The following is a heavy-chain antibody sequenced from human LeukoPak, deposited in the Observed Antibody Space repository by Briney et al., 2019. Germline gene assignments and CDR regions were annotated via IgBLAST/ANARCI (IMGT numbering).Heavy chain of an antibody. CDR2: ISYDGSNK. CDR3: ARETYRLRSIDP. Sequence: QSGGSLRLSCAASGFTFSSYAMHWVRQAPGKGLEWVAVISYDGSNKYYADSVKGRFTISRDNSKNTLYLQMNSLRAEDTAVYYCARETYRLRSIDPWGQGTLVTVSS. J-gene: IGHJ5*02. V-gene: IGHV3-30*04. CDR1: GFTFSSYA. D-gene: IGHD2-2*01.